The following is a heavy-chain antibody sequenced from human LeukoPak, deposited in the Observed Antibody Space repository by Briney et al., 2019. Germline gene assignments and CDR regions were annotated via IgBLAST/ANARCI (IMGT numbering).Heavy chain of an antibody. Sequence: ASVKVSCKASGYTFTGSYMHWARQAPGQGLEWMGRVDPNGGGTNYAQKFQGRVTMTRDTSISTAYMELSRLRSDDTAVYYCARELWFDYWGQGTLVTVSS. CDR1: GYTFTGSY. CDR2: VDPNGGGT. J-gene: IGHJ4*02. V-gene: IGHV1-2*06. CDR3: ARELWFDY. D-gene: IGHD3-10*01.